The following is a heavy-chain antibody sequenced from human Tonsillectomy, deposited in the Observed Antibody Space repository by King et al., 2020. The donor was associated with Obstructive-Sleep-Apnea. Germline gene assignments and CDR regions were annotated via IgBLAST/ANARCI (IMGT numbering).Heavy chain of an antibody. J-gene: IGHJ4*02. Sequence: VKLVESGGGLVQPGRSLRLSCAASGFTFDDYAMHWVRQAPGKGLEWVSGISWNSGSIGYADSVKGRFTISRDNAKNSLYLQMNSLRAEDTALYYCAKDPNFYYDRYYFDYWGQGTLVTVSS. D-gene: IGHD3-22*01. V-gene: IGHV3-9*01. CDR1: GFTFDDYA. CDR3: AKDPNFYYDRYYFDY. CDR2: ISWNSGSI.